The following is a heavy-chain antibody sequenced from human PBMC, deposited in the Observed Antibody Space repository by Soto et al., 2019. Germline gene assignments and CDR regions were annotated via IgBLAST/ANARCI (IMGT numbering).Heavy chain of an antibody. CDR1: GGTFSSYT. V-gene: IGHV1-69*08. CDR2: IIPILGIA. J-gene: IGHJ4*02. D-gene: IGHD2-2*01. CDR3: ARDFLQRNQHIEDY. Sequence: QVQLVQSEAEVKKPGSSVKVSCKASGGTFSSYTISWVRQAPGQGLEWMGRIIPILGIANYAQKFQGRVTITADKSTSTAYMELSSLRSEDTAVYYCARDFLQRNQHIEDYWGQGTLVTVSS.